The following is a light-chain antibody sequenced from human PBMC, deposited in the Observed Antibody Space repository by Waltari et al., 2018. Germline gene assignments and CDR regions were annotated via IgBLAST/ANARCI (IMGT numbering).Light chain of an antibody. CDR3: QHYNNYS. J-gene: IGKJ1*01. V-gene: IGKV1-5*01. CDR2: DAS. CDR1: QSIRSW. Sequence: DIQMTQSPSTLSASVGDRATITSRASQSIRSWLAWYQQKPGKAPKVLIYDASTLESGVSSRFSGSGSGTEFTLTINGLQPDDFATYYCQHYNNYSFGQGTRVEIK.